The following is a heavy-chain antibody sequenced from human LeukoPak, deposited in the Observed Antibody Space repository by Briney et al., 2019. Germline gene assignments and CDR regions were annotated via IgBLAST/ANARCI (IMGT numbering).Heavy chain of an antibody. D-gene: IGHD6-13*01. V-gene: IGHV3-30*18. CDR3: AKTMYSSSWWTYYYYGMDV. CDR1: GYTFSSYG. CDR2: ISYDGSNK. J-gene: IGHJ6*02. Sequence: GGSLRLSCAASGYTFSSYGMHWVRQAPGKGLEWVAVISYDGSNKYYADSVKGRFTISRDNSKNTLYLQMNSLRAEDTAVYYCAKTMYSSSWWTYYYYGMDVWGQGTTVTVSS.